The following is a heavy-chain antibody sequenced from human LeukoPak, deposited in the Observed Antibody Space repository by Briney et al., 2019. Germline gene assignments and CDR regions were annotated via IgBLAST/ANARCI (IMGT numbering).Heavy chain of an antibody. V-gene: IGHV3-30*02. Sequence: GSLRLSCAASGFTFSSYGMHWVRQAPGKGLEWVAFIRYDGSNKYYADSVKGRFTISRDNSKNTLYLQMNSLRAEDTAVYYCAKDGSYYYGSGSYYHFDYWGQGTLVTVSS. D-gene: IGHD3-10*01. CDR3: AKDGSYYYGSGSYYHFDY. CDR1: GFTFSSYG. J-gene: IGHJ4*02. CDR2: IRYDGSNK.